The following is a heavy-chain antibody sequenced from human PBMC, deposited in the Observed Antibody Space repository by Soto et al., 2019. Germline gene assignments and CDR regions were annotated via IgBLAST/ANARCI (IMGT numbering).Heavy chain of an antibody. CDR1: GFTFSAYA. D-gene: IGHD1-26*01. V-gene: IGHV3-23*01. CDR2: LSNTGGST. J-gene: IGHJ4*02. Sequence: GGSLRLSCAASGFTFSAYAMSWVRQAPGKGLEWVSTLSNTGGSTYYADSVKGRFTISRDTSAGTVYMQLSSLTSEDTAVYYCARDDSGFSGSHYIDYFNYWGQGALVTVSS. CDR3: ARDDSGFSGSHYIDYFNY.